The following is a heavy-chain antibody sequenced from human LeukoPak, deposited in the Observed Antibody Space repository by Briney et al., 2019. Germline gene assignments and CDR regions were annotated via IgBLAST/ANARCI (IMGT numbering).Heavy chain of an antibody. CDR3: VSSRSTSCYTLDY. CDR1: GYTFTSYG. J-gene: IGHJ4*02. D-gene: IGHD2-2*02. V-gene: IGHV1-18*01. Sequence: ASVKVSCKASGYTFTSYGISWVRQAPGQGLEWMGWISAYNGNTNYAQKLQGRVTMTTDTSTSTAYMELRSLRSNDTPVYYCVSSRSTSCYTLDYWGQGTLVTLPA. CDR2: ISAYNGNT.